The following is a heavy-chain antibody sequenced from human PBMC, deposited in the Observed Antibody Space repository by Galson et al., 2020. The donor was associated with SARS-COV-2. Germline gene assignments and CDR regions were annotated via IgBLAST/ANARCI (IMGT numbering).Heavy chain of an antibody. V-gene: IGHV5-10-1*01. D-gene: IGHD2-15*01. CDR2: IDPSDSYT. J-gene: IGHJ4*02. CDR3: ASRALGYCSGGSCLNFDY. CDR1: GYSFTSYW. Sequence: GESLKISCKGSGYSFTSYWISWVRQMPGKGLEWMGRIDPSDSYTNYSPSFQGHVTISADKSISTAYLQWSSLKASDTAMYYCASRALGYCSGGSCLNFDYWGQGTLVTVSS.